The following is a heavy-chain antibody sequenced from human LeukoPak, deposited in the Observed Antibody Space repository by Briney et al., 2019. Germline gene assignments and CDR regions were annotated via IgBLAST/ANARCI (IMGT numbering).Heavy chain of an antibody. CDR1: GFPFSNYA. D-gene: IGHD5-18*01. CDR2: ISGSGGTT. Sequence: GGSLRLSCAASGFPFSNYAMNWVRQAPGKGLEWVSTISGSGGTTYYADSVKGRFTISRDNSKNTLYLQIISLRAEDTAVYYCANRVDTTIQGTDYWGQGTLVTVSS. CDR3: ANRVDTTIQGTDY. V-gene: IGHV3-23*01. J-gene: IGHJ4*02.